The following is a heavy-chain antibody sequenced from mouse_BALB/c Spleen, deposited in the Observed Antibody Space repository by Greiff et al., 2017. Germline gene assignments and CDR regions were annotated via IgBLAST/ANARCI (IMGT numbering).Heavy chain of an antibody. Sequence: EVQGVESGGGLVKPGGSLKLSCAASGFAFSSYDMSWVRQTPEKRLEWVAYISSGGGSTYYPDTVKGRFTISRDNAKNTLYLQMSSLKSEDTAMYYCARQDYYGSNYFDYWGQGTTLTVSS. J-gene: IGHJ2*01. V-gene: IGHV5-12-1*01. CDR2: ISSGGGST. CDR3: ARQDYYGSNYFDY. CDR1: GFAFSSYD. D-gene: IGHD1-1*01.